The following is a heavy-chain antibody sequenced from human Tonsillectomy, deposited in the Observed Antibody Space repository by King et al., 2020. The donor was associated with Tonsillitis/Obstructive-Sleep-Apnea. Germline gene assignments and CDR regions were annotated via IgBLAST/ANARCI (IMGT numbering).Heavy chain of an antibody. CDR2: IYHSGST. D-gene: IGHD1-26*01. Sequence: LQLQESGSGLVKPSQTLSLTCAVSGGSISSGGYSWSWIRQPPGKGLEWIGYIYHSGSTYYNPSLKSRVTISVDRSKNQFSLKLNSVTAADTAVYYCARAVGVGPRKIYWYFDLWGRGTLITVSS. J-gene: IGHJ2*01. CDR3: ARAVGVGPRKIYWYFDL. V-gene: IGHV4-30-2*01. CDR1: GGSISSGGYS.